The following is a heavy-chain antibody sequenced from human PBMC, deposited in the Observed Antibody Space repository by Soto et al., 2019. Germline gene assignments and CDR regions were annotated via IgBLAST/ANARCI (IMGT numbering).Heavy chain of an antibody. CDR2: ISGSGGST. CDR1: GFTFSSYA. J-gene: IGHJ4*02. V-gene: IGHV3-23*01. D-gene: IGHD2-15*01. CDR3: AKGGRDIVVVVAARNPNFDY. Sequence: GGSLRLSCAASGFTFSSYAMSWVRQAPGKGLEWVSAISGSGGSTYYADSVKGRFTISRDNSKNTLYLQMNSLRAEDTAVYYCAKGGRDIVVVVAARNPNFDYWGQGTLVTVSS.